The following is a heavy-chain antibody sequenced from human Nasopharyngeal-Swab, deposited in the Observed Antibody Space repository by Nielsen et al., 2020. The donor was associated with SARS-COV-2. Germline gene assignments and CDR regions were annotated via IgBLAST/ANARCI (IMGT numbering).Heavy chain of an antibody. CDR1: GGSISSYY. CDR2: SYYSGST. D-gene: IGHD1-26*01. CDR3: ARGISGSYHYFDY. V-gene: IGHV4-59*12. Sequence: SETLSLTCTVSGGSISSYYWSWIRQPPGKGLEWIGYSYYSGSTYYNPSLKSRVTISVDTSKNQFSLKLSSVTAADTAVYYCARGISGSYHYFDYWGQGTLVTVSS. J-gene: IGHJ4*02.